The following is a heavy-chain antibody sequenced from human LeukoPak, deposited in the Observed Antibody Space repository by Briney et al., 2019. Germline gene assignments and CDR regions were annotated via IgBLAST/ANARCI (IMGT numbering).Heavy chain of an antibody. J-gene: IGHJ5*02. D-gene: IGHD2-2*01. CDR2: VSYDGSNK. CDR1: GFTFSSYG. V-gene: IGHV3-30*18. Sequence: GGSLRLSCAAFGFTFSSYGMPWVRQAPGKGLEWVAVVSYDGSNKYYADSVKGRFTISRDNSKNTLYLQMNSLRAEDTAVYYCAKDTLLGYCSSTSCPTNWFDPWGQGTLVTVSS. CDR3: AKDTLLGYCSSTSCPTNWFDP.